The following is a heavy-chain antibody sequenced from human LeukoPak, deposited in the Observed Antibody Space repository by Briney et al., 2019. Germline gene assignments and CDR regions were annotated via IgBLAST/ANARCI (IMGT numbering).Heavy chain of an antibody. V-gene: IGHV4-34*01. D-gene: IGHD6-19*01. CDR3: ARGFRGGSGSVDY. CDR2: INHSGST. CDR1: GGSISTYY. J-gene: IGHJ4*02. Sequence: SETLSLTCTVSGGSISTYYWSWIRQPPGKGLEWIGEINHSGSTNYNPSLKSRVTISVDTSKNQFSLKLSSVTAADTAVYYCARGFRGGSGSVDYWGQGTLVTVSS.